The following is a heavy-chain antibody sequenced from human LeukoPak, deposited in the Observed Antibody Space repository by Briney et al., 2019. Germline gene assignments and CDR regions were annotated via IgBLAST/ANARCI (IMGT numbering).Heavy chain of an antibody. CDR2: IYHSGST. Sequence: SETLSLTCTVSGGSISSYYWSWIRQPPGKGLEWIGSIYHSGSTYYNPSLKSRVTISVDTSKNQFSLKLSSVTAADTAVYYCARMVQVIDYWGQGTLVTVSS. D-gene: IGHD4/OR15-4a*01. J-gene: IGHJ4*02. CDR3: ARMVQVIDY. CDR1: GGSISSYY. V-gene: IGHV4-59*08.